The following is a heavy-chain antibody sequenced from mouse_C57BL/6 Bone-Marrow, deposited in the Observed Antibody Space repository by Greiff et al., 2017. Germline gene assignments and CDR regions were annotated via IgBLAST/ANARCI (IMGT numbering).Heavy chain of an antibody. J-gene: IGHJ4*01. D-gene: IGHD6-2*01. CDR3: ARFLPLSGAMDY. CDR1: GYTFTSYW. CDR2: IDPSDSYT. V-gene: IGHV1-69*01. Sequence: QVQLQQPGAELVMPGASVKLSCKASGYTFTSYWMHWVKQRPGQGLEWIGEIDPSDSYTNYNQKFKGKSTLTVDKSSSTAYMQLSSLTSGDSAVYYCARFLPLSGAMDYWGQGTSVTVSS.